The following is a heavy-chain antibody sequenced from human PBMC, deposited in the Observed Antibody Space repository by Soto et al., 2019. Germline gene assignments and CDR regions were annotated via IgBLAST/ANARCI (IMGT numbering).Heavy chain of an antibody. Sequence: EVQLLESGGGLVQPGGSLRRSCIASGFTFSTYGMSWDRQAPGKGLEWVSTISGRGDNAYYADSVKGRFTISRDNSNNSLYVEMNSVKAYDTAVYYCANAQYSDAFQYYYGKDVWGQGTMVTVSS. D-gene: IGHD5-12*01. CDR3: ANAQYSDAFQYYYGKDV. CDR1: GFTFSTYG. V-gene: IGHV3-23*01. CDR2: ISGRGDNA. J-gene: IGHJ6*02.